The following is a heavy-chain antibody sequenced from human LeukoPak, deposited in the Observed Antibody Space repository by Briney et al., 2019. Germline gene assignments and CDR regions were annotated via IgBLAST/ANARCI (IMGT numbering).Heavy chain of an antibody. CDR3: ARDRDSSALYGFYYFYGMDV. CDR2: ISSSSSYI. Sequence: PGGSLRLSCAASGFTFSSYSMNWVRQAPGKGLEWVSSISSSSSYIYYADSVKGRFTISRDSAKKSLYLQMNSLRAEDTAVYFCARDRDSSALYGFYYFYGMDVWGQGTTVTVSS. D-gene: IGHD6-19*01. V-gene: IGHV3-21*01. CDR1: GFTFSSYS. J-gene: IGHJ6*02.